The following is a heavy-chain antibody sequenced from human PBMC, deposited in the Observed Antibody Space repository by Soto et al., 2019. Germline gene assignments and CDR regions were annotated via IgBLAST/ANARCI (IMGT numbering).Heavy chain of an antibody. CDR1: GGTFSRYA. CDR2: IIPIFGTA. J-gene: IGHJ5*01. Sequence: SVKVSCKASGGTFSRYAISWVRQAPGQGLEWMGGIIPIFGTANYAQKFQGRVTITADESTSTAYMELSSLGSEDTAVYYCAIELTMVRGVIKGWFDSWGQGTLVTVSS. D-gene: IGHD3-10*01. V-gene: IGHV1-69*13. CDR3: AIELTMVRGVIKGWFDS.